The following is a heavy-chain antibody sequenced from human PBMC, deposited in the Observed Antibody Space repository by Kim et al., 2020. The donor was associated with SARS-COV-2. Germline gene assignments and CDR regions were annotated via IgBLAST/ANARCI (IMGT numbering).Heavy chain of an antibody. CDR1: GGSISSSSYY. CDR3: ARDNARVRFDY. J-gene: IGHJ4*02. V-gene: IGHV4-39*07. D-gene: IGHD2-8*01. Sequence: SETLSLTCTVSGGSISSSSYYWGWIRQPPGKGLEWIGSIYYSGSTYYNPSLKSRVTISVDTSKNQFSLKLSSVTAADTAVYYCARDNARVRFDYWGQGTLVTVSS. CDR2: IYYSGST.